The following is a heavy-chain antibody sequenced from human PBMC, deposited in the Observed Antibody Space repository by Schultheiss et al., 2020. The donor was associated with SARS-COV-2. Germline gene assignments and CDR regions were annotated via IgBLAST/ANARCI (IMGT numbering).Heavy chain of an antibody. CDR3: ARDLDF. CDR2: IYHSGST. CDR1: GGSISSYY. V-gene: IGHV4-59*12. D-gene: IGHD3-3*01. J-gene: IGHJ4*02. Sequence: SETLSLTCTVSGGSISSYYWSWIRQPPGKGLAWIGEIYHSGSTNYNPSLKSRLTISVDKSKNQFSLKLSSVTAADTAVYYCARDLDFWSQGTLVTVSS.